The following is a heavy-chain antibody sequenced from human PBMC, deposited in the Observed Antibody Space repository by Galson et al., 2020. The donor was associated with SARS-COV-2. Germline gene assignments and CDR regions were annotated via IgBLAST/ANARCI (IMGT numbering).Heavy chain of an antibody. Sequence: ASVKVSCKASGYTFTGYYMHWVRQAPGQGLEWMGRINPNSGGTNYAQKFQGRVTMTRDTSISTAYMELSRLRSDDTAVYYCAREFRTKGIAVGGTRIGYWGQGTLVTVSS. CDR2: INPNSGGT. CDR3: AREFRTKGIAVGGTRIGY. J-gene: IGHJ4*02. D-gene: IGHD6-19*01. CDR1: GYTFTGYY. V-gene: IGHV1-2*06.